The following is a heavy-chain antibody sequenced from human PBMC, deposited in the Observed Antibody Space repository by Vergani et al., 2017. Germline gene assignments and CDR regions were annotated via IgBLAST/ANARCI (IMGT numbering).Heavy chain of an antibody. CDR2: ISGSGGST. V-gene: IGHV3-23*01. D-gene: IGHD3-22*01. CDR3: AKDIIPLGVVVIAHDI. CDR1: GFTFSSYA. Sequence: EVQLLESGGGLVQPGGSLRLSCAASGFTFSSYAMSWVRQAPGKGLEWVSAISGSGGSTYYADSVKGRFTISRDNSKNTLYLQMNNLRAEDTAVYYCAKDIIPLGVVVIAHDIWGQGTMVTVSS. J-gene: IGHJ3*02.